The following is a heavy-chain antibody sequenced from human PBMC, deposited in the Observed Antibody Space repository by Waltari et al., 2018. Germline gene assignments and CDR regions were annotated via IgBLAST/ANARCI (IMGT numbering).Heavy chain of an antibody. CDR1: GFTFDDYA. Sequence: EVQLVESGGGLVQPGRSLRLSCAASGFTFDDYAMHWVRQAPGKGLEWVSGISGTSGSIGYADSVKGRLTISRDNAKNSLYLQMNSLRAEDTALYYCAKDMGAEAGPLDYWGQGTLVTVSS. CDR3: AKDMGAEAGPLDY. V-gene: IGHV3-9*01. J-gene: IGHJ4*02. CDR2: ISGTSGSI. D-gene: IGHD6-13*01.